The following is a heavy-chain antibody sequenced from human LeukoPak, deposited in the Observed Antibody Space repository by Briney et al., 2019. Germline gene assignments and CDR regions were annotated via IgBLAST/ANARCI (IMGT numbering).Heavy chain of an antibody. J-gene: IGHJ4*02. CDR1: SGSISSGGHY. Sequence: SQTLSLTCAVSSGSISSGGHYWSWIRQHPGKGLEWIGYIYYSGSTNYNPSLKSRVTISVDTSKNQFSLKLSSVTAADTAVYYCARATFDWASYGYYFDYWGQGTLVTVSS. CDR2: IYYSGST. CDR3: ARATFDWASYGYYFDY. D-gene: IGHD5-18*01. V-gene: IGHV4-31*11.